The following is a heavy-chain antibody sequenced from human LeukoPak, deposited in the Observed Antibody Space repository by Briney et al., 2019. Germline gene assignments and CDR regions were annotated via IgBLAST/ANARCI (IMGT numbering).Heavy chain of an antibody. CDR3: ASTAMVRSNWFDP. Sequence: PGGSLRLSCAASGFTFSSYSMNWVRQAPGEGLEWVSSISSSSSYIYYADSVKGRFTISRDNAKNSLYLQMNSLRAEDTAVYYCASTAMVRSNWFDPWGQGTLVTVSS. V-gene: IGHV3-21*01. J-gene: IGHJ5*02. CDR1: GFTFSSYS. CDR2: ISSSSSYI. D-gene: IGHD5-18*01.